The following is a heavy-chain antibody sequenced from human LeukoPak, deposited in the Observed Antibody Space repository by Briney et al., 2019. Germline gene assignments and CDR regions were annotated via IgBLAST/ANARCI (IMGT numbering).Heavy chain of an antibody. CDR3: AGVAVTTFDEAEYFQH. J-gene: IGHJ1*01. CDR1: GFTFSSYA. V-gene: IGHV3-30-3*01. CDR2: ISYDGSNK. Sequence: GRSLRLSCAASGFTFSSYAMHWVRQAPGKGLEWVAVISYDGSNKYYADSVKGRFTISRDNSKNTLYLQMNSLRAEDTAVYYCAGVAVTTFDEAEYFQHWGQGTLVTVSS. D-gene: IGHD2/OR15-2a*01.